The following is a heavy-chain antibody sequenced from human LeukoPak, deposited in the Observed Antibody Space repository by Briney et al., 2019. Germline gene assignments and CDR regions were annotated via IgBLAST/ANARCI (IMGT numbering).Heavy chain of an antibody. D-gene: IGHD5-12*01. J-gene: IGHJ5*02. CDR2: INWNGGST. CDR1: GFTFDDYG. V-gene: IGHV3-20*04. Sequence: PGGSLRLSCAASGFTFDDYGMSWVRQAPGKGLEWVSGINWNGGSTSYADSVKGRFTISRDNAKNSLYLQMNSLRAEDTALYYCARGQGSGYDSNWFDPWGQGTLVTVSS. CDR3: ARGQGSGYDSNWFDP.